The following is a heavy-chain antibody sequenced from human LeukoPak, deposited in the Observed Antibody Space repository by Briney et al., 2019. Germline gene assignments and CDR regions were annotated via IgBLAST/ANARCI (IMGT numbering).Heavy chain of an antibody. CDR2: INWNGDST. Sequence: GGSLRLSCAASGFTFDDYGMSWVRHAPGKGLEWVSAINWNGDSTGYADSVKGRFTISRDNAKNSLYLQMSSLRAEDTALYYCARVGWSTESYYFDYWGQGTLVTVSS. CDR3: ARVGWSTESYYFDY. D-gene: IGHD2-15*01. J-gene: IGHJ4*02. V-gene: IGHV3-20*04. CDR1: GFTFDDYG.